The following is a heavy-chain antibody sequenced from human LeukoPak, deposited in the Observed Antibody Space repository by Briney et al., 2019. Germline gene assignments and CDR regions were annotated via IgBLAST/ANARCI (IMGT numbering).Heavy chain of an antibody. Sequence: RPGRSLRLSCAASGFTFDDYAMHWVRQAPGKGLEWVSGISWNSGSIGYADSVKGRFTISRDNAKNSLYLQMNSLRAEDTALYYCAKDASLVADYYFDYWGQGTLVTVSS. D-gene: IGHD6-19*01. V-gene: IGHV3-9*01. CDR3: AKDASLVADYYFDY. J-gene: IGHJ4*02. CDR1: GFTFDDYA. CDR2: ISWNSGSI.